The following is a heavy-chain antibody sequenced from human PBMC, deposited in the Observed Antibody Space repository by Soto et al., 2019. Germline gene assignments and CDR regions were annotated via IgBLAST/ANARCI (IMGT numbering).Heavy chain of an antibody. V-gene: IGHV4-59*01. CDR3: ARRYGTTFDY. J-gene: IGHJ4*02. CDR2: IYYSGST. CDR1: GGSISSYY. Sequence: QVQLQESGPGLVKPSETLSLTCTVSGGSISSYYWSWIRQPPGKGLEWIGYIYYSGSTNYNPPLKSRVTISVDTSKTQFSLKLSSMTAADTAVYYCARRYGTTFDYWGQGTLVTVSS. D-gene: IGHD1-7*01.